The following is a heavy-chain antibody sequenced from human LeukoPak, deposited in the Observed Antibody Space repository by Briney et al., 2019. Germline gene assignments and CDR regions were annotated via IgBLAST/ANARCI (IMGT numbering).Heavy chain of an antibody. CDR3: ARTLSHSGWYQQWQFDY. Sequence: PSETLSLTCSVSGGSVSNIRYYWGWFRQPPGKGLEWIGSIYHTGITYYSPSLKSRVIISIDSPGNHFSLRVNTVTAADTAVYYCARTLSHSGWYQQWQFDYWGQGALVTVSS. CDR1: GGSVSNIRYY. D-gene: IGHD6-19*01. CDR2: IYHTGIT. J-gene: IGHJ4*02. V-gene: IGHV4-39*07.